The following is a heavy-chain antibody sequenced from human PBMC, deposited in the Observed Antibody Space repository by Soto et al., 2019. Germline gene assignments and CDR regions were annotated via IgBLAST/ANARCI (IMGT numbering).Heavy chain of an antibody. CDR2: IYHSGST. CDR3: ARGGDGYTPFDY. J-gene: IGHJ4*02. V-gene: IGHV4-30-2*01. Sequence: QLQLQESGSGLVKPSQTLSLTCAVSGASISSGGYSWSWIRQPPGKGLEWIGYIYHSGSTYYNPSLRSRVPISVDRAQNQFSVKLSSVTAADTAVYYCARGGDGYTPFDYWGQGTLVTVSS. CDR1: GASISSGGYS. D-gene: IGHD5-12*01.